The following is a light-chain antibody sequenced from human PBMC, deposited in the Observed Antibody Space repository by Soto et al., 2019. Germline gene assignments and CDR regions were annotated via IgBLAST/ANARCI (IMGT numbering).Light chain of an antibody. Sequence: EVVLTQSPGTLSLSPGERATLSCRASQSVSSNYLAWYQHKPGQAPRLLIYGASDRAAGIPGRFSGGGSGTDFTLTISRLETEDFAVYYCQQYGGSLSWTFGQGTKVEIK. CDR1: QSVSSNY. CDR2: GAS. CDR3: QQYGGSLSWT. J-gene: IGKJ1*01. V-gene: IGKV3-20*01.